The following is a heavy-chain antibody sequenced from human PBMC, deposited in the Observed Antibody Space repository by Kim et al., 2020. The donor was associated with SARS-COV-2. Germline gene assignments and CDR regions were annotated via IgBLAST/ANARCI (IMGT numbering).Heavy chain of an antibody. V-gene: IGHV6-1*01. CDR1: GDSVSSNSAA. CDR2: TYYRSKWYT. CDR3: ARGLQRAGTGVDY. J-gene: IGHJ4*02. Sequence: SQTLSLTCDISGDSVSSNSAAWNWIRQSPSRGLEWLGRTYYRSKWYTDYALSVKGRITINPDTSKNQFSLRLNSVTPEDTAVYYCARGLQRAGTGVDYWGQGTLGTVST. D-gene: IGHD6-19*01.